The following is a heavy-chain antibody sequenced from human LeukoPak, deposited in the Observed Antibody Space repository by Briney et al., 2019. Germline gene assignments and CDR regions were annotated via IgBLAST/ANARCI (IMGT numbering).Heavy chain of an antibody. Sequence: SETLSLTCTVSARSLSSYYWSWIRQPPGKGLEWIGDIYCSGSTNYNPSLKSRVTISVDTSKNQFSLKLSSVTAADTAVYYCARVERFFDYWGQGTLVTVSS. V-gene: IGHV4-59*01. J-gene: IGHJ4*02. CDR3: ARVERFFDY. CDR1: ARSLSSYY. CDR2: IYCSGST. D-gene: IGHD3-3*01.